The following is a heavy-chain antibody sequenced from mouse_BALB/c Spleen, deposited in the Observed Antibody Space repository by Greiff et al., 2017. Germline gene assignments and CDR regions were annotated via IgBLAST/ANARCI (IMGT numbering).Heavy chain of an antibody. Sequence: EVHLVESGPGLVKPSQSLSLTCSVTGYSITSGYYWNWIRQFPGNKLEWMGYISYDGSNNYNPSLKNRISITRDTSKNQFFLKLNSVTTEDTATYYCARGTGTHYYAMDYWGQGTSVTVSS. J-gene: IGHJ4*01. D-gene: IGHD4-1*01. V-gene: IGHV3-6*02. CDR3: ARGTGTHYYAMDY. CDR2: ISYDGSN. CDR1: GYSITSGYY.